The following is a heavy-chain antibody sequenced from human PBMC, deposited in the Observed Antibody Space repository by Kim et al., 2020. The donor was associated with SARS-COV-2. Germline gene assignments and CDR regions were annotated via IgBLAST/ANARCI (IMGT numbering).Heavy chain of an antibody. J-gene: IGHJ6*02. Sequence: GGSLRLSCAASGFTFSSYSMNWVRQAPGKGLEWVSSISSSSSYIYYADSVKGRFTISRDNAKNSLYLQMNSLRAEDTAVYYCARDHGSSSWPDGYYYYGMDVWGQGTTVTVSS. CDR1: GFTFSSYS. V-gene: IGHV3-21*01. CDR3: ARDHGSSSWPDGYYYYGMDV. D-gene: IGHD6-13*01. CDR2: ISSSSSYI.